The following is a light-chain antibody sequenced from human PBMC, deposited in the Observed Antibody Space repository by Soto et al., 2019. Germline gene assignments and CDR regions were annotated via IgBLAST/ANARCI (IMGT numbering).Light chain of an antibody. Sequence: EIVLTQSPGTLSLSPGERATLSCRASQSVSSTYVAWYQQKSGQAPRLLIYGASSRATGIPDRFSSSGSGTDFTLTISRLEPEDFAVYYCHQYVSSWTFGQGTKV. V-gene: IGKV3-20*01. CDR2: GAS. CDR1: QSVSSTY. CDR3: HQYVSSWT. J-gene: IGKJ1*01.